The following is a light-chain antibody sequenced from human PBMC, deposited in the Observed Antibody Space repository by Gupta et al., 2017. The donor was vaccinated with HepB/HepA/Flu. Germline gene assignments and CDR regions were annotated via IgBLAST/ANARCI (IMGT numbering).Light chain of an antibody. CDR3: QQANTFPLT. Sequence: DIQMTQSPSSVSASVGDRVTITCRASQGINNWLAWFQQKPGRAPNLLIYAASSVQSGVPSRFSGSGSGTDFTLTISSRQSEDFGTYYCQQANTFPLTFGGGTKVEIK. V-gene: IGKV1-12*01. CDR1: QGINNW. J-gene: IGKJ4*01. CDR2: AAS.